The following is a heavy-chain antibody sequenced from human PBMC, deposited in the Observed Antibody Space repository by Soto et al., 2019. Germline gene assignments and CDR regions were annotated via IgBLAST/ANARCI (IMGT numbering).Heavy chain of an antibody. CDR3: AKDTYYYSSSGYYVFDS. CDR1: GYTFTSYA. CDR2: ISAYNGNT. J-gene: IGHJ4*02. V-gene: IGHV1-18*01. Sequence: ASVKVSCKASGYTFTSYAISWVRQAPGQGFEWMGWISAYNGNTNYAQNLRGRVTMTTDASTSTAYMELRSLRAEDTAVYYCAKDTYYYSSSGYYVFDSSGQGTLVSVSS. D-gene: IGHD3-22*01.